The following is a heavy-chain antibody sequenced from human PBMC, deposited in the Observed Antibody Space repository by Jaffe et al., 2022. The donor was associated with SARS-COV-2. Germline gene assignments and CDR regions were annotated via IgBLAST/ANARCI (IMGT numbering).Heavy chain of an antibody. CDR1: GFTFSSYS. CDR2: ISSSSNYI. Sequence: EVQLVESGGGLVKPGGSLRLSCAASGFTFSSYSMKWVRQAPGKGLEWVSSISSSSNYIYYADSVKGRFTISRDNAKNSLYLQMNSLRAEDTAVYYCARLGGYGGDSVDPAGIYYYGMDVWGQGTTVTVSS. V-gene: IGHV3-21*01. CDR3: ARLGGYGGDSVDPAGIYYYGMDV. D-gene: IGHD2-21*02. J-gene: IGHJ6*02.